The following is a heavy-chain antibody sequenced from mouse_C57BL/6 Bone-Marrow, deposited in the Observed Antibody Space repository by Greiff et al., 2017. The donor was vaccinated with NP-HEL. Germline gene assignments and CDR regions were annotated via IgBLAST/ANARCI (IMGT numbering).Heavy chain of an antibody. Sequence: VKLMESGAELVRPGTSVKVSCKASGYAFTNYLIEWVKQRPGQGLEWIGVINPGSGGTNYNEKFKGKATLTADKSSSTAYMQLSSLTSEDSAVYFCARTGVLLLYAMDYWGQGTSVTVSS. CDR3: ARTGVLLLYAMDY. CDR2: INPGSGGT. D-gene: IGHD1-1*01. J-gene: IGHJ4*01. CDR1: GYAFTNYL. V-gene: IGHV1-54*01.